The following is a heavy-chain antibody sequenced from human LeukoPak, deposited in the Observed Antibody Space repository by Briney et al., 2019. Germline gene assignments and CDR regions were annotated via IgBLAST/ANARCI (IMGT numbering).Heavy chain of an antibody. Sequence: PSETLSLTCTVSGGSISSYYWSWIRQPPGKGLEWIGYIYYSGSTNYNPSLKSRVTISVDTSKNQFSLKLSSVTAADTAVYYCARAGEQYSYGFYYYYYYMDVWGKGTTVTVSS. CDR2: IYYSGST. CDR1: GGSISSYY. CDR3: ARAGEQYSYGFYYYYYYMDV. V-gene: IGHV4-59*01. J-gene: IGHJ6*03. D-gene: IGHD5-18*01.